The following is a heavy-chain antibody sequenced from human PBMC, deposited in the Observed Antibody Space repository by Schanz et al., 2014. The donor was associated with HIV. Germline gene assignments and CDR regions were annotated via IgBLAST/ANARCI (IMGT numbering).Heavy chain of an antibody. CDR3: ARGRSSAWYDY. CDR2: IIPGFGTA. V-gene: IGHV1-69*01. J-gene: IGHJ4*02. Sequence: QVQLVQSGAEVKKPGSSVKVSCKASGGAFSSYAISWVRQAPGQGLEWMGGIIPGFGTAEYAQKFQGRVTITADESTSTAYMDLGNLRSEDTAVYYCARGRSSAWYDYWGPGTLVTVSS. CDR1: GGAFSSYA. D-gene: IGHD6-13*01.